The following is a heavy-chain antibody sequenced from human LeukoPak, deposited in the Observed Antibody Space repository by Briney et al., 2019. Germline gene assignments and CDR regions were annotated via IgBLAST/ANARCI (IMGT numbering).Heavy chain of an antibody. V-gene: IGHV3-30-3*01. J-gene: IGHJ4*02. CDR2: ISYDGSNK. D-gene: IGHD5-18*01. CDR1: GLTFSSFA. CDR3: ARGDSGYSYGYYYFDY. Sequence: GGSLRLSWAAPGLTFSSFAMHGAGKAQAKGLEGVAVISYDGSNKYYADSVKGRFTISRDNSKNTLYLQMNSLRAEDTAVYYCARGDSGYSYGYYYFDYWGQGTLVTVSS.